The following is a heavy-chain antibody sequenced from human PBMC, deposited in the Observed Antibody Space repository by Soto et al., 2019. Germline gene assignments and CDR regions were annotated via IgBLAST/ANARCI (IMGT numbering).Heavy chain of an antibody. J-gene: IGHJ6*02. D-gene: IGHD3-9*01. Sequence: GGSLRLSCAASGFTFSDYYMSWIRQAPGKGLEWVSYISSSSSYTNYADSVKGRFTISRDNAKNSLYLQMNSLRAGDTAVYYCARDPTGDILTGYYSNYGMDVWGQGTTVTVSS. CDR1: GFTFSDYY. V-gene: IGHV3-11*06. CDR2: ISSSSSYT. CDR3: ARDPTGDILTGYYSNYGMDV.